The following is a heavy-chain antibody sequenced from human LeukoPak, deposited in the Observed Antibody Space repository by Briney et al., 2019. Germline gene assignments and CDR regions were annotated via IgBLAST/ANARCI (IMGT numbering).Heavy chain of an antibody. D-gene: IGHD3-22*01. CDR1: GFTFSSYA. V-gene: IGHV3-23*01. CDR2: ISGSGGTT. Sequence: GGSLRLSCAASGFTFSSYAMSWVRQAPGKGLEWVSAISGSGGTTYYADSAKGRFTISRDNSKNTLYLQMDSLRAEDTAVYYCAKSGDSSGCYFYYFDNWGQGTLVTVSS. J-gene: IGHJ4*02. CDR3: AKSGDSSGCYFYYFDN.